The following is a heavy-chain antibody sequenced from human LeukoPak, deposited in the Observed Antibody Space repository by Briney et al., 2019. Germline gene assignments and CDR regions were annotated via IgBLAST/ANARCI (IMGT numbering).Heavy chain of an antibody. D-gene: IGHD3-22*01. Sequence: ASVKVSCKASGYTFTGYYMHWVRQAPGQGLEWMGWINPNSGGTNYAQKFQGRVTMTRDTSISTAYMELSRLRSDDTAVYYCARGLEYYYESSDYYYVGAFDIWGQGTMVTVSS. CDR1: GYTFTGYY. CDR3: ARGLEYYYESSDYYYVGAFDI. CDR2: INPNSGGT. J-gene: IGHJ3*02. V-gene: IGHV1-2*02.